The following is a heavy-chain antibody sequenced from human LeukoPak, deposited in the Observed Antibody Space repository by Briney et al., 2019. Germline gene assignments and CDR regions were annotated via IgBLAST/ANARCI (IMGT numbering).Heavy chain of an antibody. CDR3: ARQHDDLYSNYEFWFDP. CDR2: IYPGDSDT. D-gene: IGHD4-11*01. V-gene: IGHV5-51*01. J-gene: IGHJ5*02. Sequence: GESLKISCKGSGYSFTSYWIGWGRQLPGKGLEWMGIIYPGDSDTRYSPSFQGQVTISADKSISTAYLQWSSLKASDTAMYYCARQHDDLYSNYEFWFDPWGQGTLVTVSS. CDR1: GYSFTSYW.